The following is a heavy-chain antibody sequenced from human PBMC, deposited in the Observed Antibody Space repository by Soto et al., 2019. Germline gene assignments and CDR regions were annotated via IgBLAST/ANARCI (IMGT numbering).Heavy chain of an antibody. CDR3: VRFGGAAAGPGDY. CDR2: ISSSGTTI. Sequence: HPGGSLRLSCVASEFTFSSHEMNWVRQAPGKGLEWVSYISSSGTTIYYTDSVKGRFTISRDNAKKSLYLQMNSLRAEDTAVYYCVRFGGAAAGPGDYWGQGTLVTVSS. V-gene: IGHV3-48*03. CDR1: EFTFSSHE. J-gene: IGHJ4*02. D-gene: IGHD6-13*01.